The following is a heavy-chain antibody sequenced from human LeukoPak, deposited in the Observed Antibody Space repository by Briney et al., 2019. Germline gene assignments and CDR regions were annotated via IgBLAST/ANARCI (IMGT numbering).Heavy chain of an antibody. CDR3: ARDLLEKGLLWFGEGYYCGMDV. CDR2: INPSGGST. D-gene: IGHD3-10*01. V-gene: IGHV1-46*01. Sequence: ASVKVSCKASGYTFTSYYIHWVRQAPGQGLEWMGIINPSGGSTSYAQKFQGRVTMTRDTSTSTVYMELSSLRSEDTAVYYCARDLLEKGLLWFGEGYYCGMDVWGQGTTVTVSS. CDR1: GYTFTSYY. J-gene: IGHJ6*02.